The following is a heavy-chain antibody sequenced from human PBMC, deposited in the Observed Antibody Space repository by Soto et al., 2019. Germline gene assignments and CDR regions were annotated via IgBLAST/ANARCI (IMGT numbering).Heavy chain of an antibody. CDR2: ISASGRST. CDR3: TRPFADQKPSFWYFDF. J-gene: IGHJ2*01. V-gene: IGHV3-23*01. Sequence: EEQVLESGGGLVQPGGSLRLSCAASGFSFGSYVMTWVRQAPGKGLEWVSGISASGRSTYYADSVKGRFTVSRDNSKNTPLLDKNNLRVEDTAGYFCTRPFADQKPSFWYFDFWGRGTLVTVSP. CDR1: GFSFGSYV.